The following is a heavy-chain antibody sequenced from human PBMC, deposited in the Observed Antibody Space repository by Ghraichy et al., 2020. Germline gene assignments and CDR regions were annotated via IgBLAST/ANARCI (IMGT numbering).Heavy chain of an antibody. Sequence: SETLSLTCAVYGGSFSGYYWSWIRQPPGKGLEWIGEINHSGSTNYNPSLKSRVTISVDTSKNQFSLKLSSVTAADTAVYYCARGRWSSGWRKRYYFDYWGQGTLVTVSS. CDR3: ARGRWSSGWRKRYYFDY. CDR2: INHSGST. V-gene: IGHV4-34*01. D-gene: IGHD6-19*01. J-gene: IGHJ4*02. CDR1: GGSFSGYY.